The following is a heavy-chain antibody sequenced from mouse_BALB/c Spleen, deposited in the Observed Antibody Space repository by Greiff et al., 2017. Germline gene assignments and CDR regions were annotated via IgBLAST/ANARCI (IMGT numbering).Heavy chain of an antibody. CDR3: AKGGNYGAWFAY. V-gene: IGHV2-5-1*01. Sequence: VQLQQSGPSLVQPSQSLSITCTVSGFSLTSYGVHWVRQSPGKGLEWLGVIWRGGSTDYNAAFMSRLSITKDNSKSQVFFKMNSLQADDTAIYCCAKGGNYGAWFAYWGQGTLVTVSA. CDR2: IWRGGST. CDR1: GFSLTSYG. D-gene: IGHD2-1*01. J-gene: IGHJ3*01.